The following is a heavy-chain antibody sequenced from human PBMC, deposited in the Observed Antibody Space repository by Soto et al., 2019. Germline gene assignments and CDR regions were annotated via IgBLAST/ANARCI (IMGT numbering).Heavy chain of an antibody. V-gene: IGHV1-69*08. Sequence: QVQLVQSGAEVQKPGSSVKISCTTSGDTFFNYNFTWVRRAPGQGLEWMGRVIPLLDASNYAEKFQDRVTNTADKSTSTAYMELSGLKSDDSAIYYCASGKSQMTQDRMVFYYYIDVWGKGTTVTVSS. CDR3: ASGKSQMTQDRMVFYYYIDV. CDR2: VIPLLDAS. J-gene: IGHJ6*03. CDR1: GDTFFNYN. D-gene: IGHD2-15*01.